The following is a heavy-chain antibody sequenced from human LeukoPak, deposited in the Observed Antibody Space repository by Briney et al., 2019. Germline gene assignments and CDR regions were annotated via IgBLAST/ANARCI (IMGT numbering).Heavy chain of an antibody. CDR2: MNPNSGNT. J-gene: IGHJ5*02. CDR3: ARGNPYYYGSGPFDP. CDR1: GGTFTSYD. Sequence: ASVKVSCKASGGTFTSYDINWVRQATGQGLEWMGWMNPNSGNTGYAQKFQGRVTITRNTSISTAYMELSSLRSEDTAVYYCARGNPYYYGSGPFDPWGQGTLVTVSS. D-gene: IGHD3-10*01. V-gene: IGHV1-8*03.